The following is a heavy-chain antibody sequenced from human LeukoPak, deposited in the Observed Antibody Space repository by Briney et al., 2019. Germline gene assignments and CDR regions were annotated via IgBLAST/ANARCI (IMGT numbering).Heavy chain of an antibody. CDR3: ARDVSGFYDSTELDY. D-gene: IGHD3-22*01. CDR1: GFTFSCYG. CDR2: IWYDGGNK. V-gene: IGHV3-33*01. J-gene: IGHJ4*02. Sequence: GRSLRLSCAASGFTFSCYGMHWVRQAPGKGLEWVAVIWYDGGNKYYADSVKGRFIISRDNSKNTLYLQMNSLRAEDTAVYYCARDVSGFYDSTELDYWGQGTLVTVSS.